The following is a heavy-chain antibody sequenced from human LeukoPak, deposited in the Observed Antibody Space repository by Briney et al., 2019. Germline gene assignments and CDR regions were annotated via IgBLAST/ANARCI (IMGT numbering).Heavy chain of an antibody. D-gene: IGHD2-2*01. Sequence: GGSLRLSCAASGFTFSTYPMYWVRQAPGKGLEYLAGISSDGGSTYHANSVKGRFTISRDNSKNTLYLQMGSLRPEDMAVYYCARDQCSTTSCKYFQHWGQGTLVTVSS. CDR1: GFTFSTYP. V-gene: IGHV3-64*01. CDR2: ISSDGGST. J-gene: IGHJ1*01. CDR3: ARDQCSTTSCKYFQH.